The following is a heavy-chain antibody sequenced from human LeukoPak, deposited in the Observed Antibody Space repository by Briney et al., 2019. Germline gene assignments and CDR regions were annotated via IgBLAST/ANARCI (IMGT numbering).Heavy chain of an antibody. CDR1: GFTFSDCY. CDR2: ISSSGSTI. CDR3: ARARQRSGYYYYYYGMDV. Sequence: GGSLRLSCAASGFTFSDCYMSWIRQAPGKGLEWVSYISSSGSTIYYADSVKGRFTISRDNAKNSLYLQMNSLRAEDTAVYYCARARQRSGYYYYYYGMDVWGQGTTVTVSS. J-gene: IGHJ6*02. D-gene: IGHD6-25*01. V-gene: IGHV3-11*01.